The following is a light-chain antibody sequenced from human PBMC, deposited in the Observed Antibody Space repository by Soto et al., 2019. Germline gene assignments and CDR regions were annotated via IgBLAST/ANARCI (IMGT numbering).Light chain of an antibody. CDR1: QNISSY. V-gene: IGKV1-39*01. CDR2: AAS. J-gene: IGKJ4*01. CDR3: QQSYSTSGT. Sequence: DIQMTQSPSSLSASVGDRVTITCRASQNISSYLNWYQQKPGKAPKLLIYAASSLQSGVPSRFSGSGSGTDFTLTISSLQPEDFATYYCQQSYSTSGTFGGGTKVDIK.